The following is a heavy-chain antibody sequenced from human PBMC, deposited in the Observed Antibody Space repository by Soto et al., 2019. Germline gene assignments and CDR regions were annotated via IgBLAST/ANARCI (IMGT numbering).Heavy chain of an antibody. Sequence: GGSLRLSCAASGFTFSSYAMSWVRQAPGKGLEWVSAISGSGGSTYYADSVKGRFTISRDNSKNTLYLQMNSLRAEDTAVYYCARVHSSSYYFDYWGQGTLVTVSS. CDR3: ARVHSSSYYFDY. V-gene: IGHV3-23*01. CDR2: ISGSGGST. J-gene: IGHJ4*02. CDR1: GFTFSSYA. D-gene: IGHD6-6*01.